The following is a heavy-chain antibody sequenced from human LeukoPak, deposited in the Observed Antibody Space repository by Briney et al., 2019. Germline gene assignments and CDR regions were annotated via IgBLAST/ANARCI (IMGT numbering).Heavy chain of an antibody. V-gene: IGHV1-3*01. CDR3: ARDNKQQLVPITSNWFDP. CDR1: GYTFTNYA. CDR2: INAGNGNT. D-gene: IGHD6-13*01. Sequence: ASVKVSCKASGYTFTNYAMHWVRQAPGQRLEWMGWINAGNGNTKYSQKFQDRVTITRDTSASTAYMELSSLRSDDTAVYYCARDNKQQLVPITSNWFDPWGQGTLVTVSS. J-gene: IGHJ5*02.